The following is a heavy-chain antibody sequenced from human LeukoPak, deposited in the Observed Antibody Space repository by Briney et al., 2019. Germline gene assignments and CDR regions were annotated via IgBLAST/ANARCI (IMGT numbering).Heavy chain of an antibody. V-gene: IGHV1-2*02. CDR1: GYTFTGYS. CDR2: INPNSGGT. J-gene: IGHJ5*02. CDR3: ARAGGRSWFDP. Sequence: ASVKVSCKASGYTFTGYSMHWVRQAPGQGLEWMGWINPNSGGTNYAQKFQGRVTMTTDTSMSTAYMELSRLTSDDTAVYYCARAGGRSWFDPWGQGTLVTVSS.